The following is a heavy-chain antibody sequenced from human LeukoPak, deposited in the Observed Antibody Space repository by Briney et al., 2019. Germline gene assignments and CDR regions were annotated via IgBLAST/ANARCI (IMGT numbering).Heavy chain of an antibody. D-gene: IGHD1-1*01. Sequence: GGSLRLSCAASGFTFSSYWMHWVRQAPGKGLVWVSRINSDGSSTSYADSVKGRFTISRDNAKNTLYLQMNSLRAEDTAVYYCPREIRNDANWFDPWGQGTLVTVSS. V-gene: IGHV3-74*01. CDR3: PREIRNDANWFDP. CDR1: GFTFSSYW. J-gene: IGHJ5*02. CDR2: INSDGSST.